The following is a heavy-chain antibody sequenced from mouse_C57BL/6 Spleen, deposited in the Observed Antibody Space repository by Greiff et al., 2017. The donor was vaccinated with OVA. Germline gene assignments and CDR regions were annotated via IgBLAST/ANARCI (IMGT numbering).Heavy chain of an antibody. V-gene: IGHV1-64*01. Sequence: QVQLKQPGAELVKPGASVKLSCKASGYTFTSYWMHWVKQRPGQGLEWIGMIHPNSGSTNYNEKFKSKATLTVDKSSSTAYMQLSSLTSEDSAVYYCARTLRYDYDGFAYWGQGTLVTVSA. CDR2: IHPNSGST. D-gene: IGHD2-4*01. CDR3: ARTLRYDYDGFAY. CDR1: GYTFTSYW. J-gene: IGHJ3*01.